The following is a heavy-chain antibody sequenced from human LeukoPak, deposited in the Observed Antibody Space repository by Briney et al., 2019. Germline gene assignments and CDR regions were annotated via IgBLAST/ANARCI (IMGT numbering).Heavy chain of an antibody. CDR1: GYTFTGYY. D-gene: IGHD2-15*01. CDR3: ARDLSVVVAAIGWFDP. CDR2: INPNSGGT. Sequence: GASVKVSCKASGYTFTGYYMHWVRQAPGQGLEWMGWINPNSGGTNYAQKFQGRVTMTRDTSISTAYMELSRLRSDDTAVYYCARDLSVVVAAIGWFDPWGQGTLVTVSS. V-gene: IGHV1-2*02. J-gene: IGHJ5*02.